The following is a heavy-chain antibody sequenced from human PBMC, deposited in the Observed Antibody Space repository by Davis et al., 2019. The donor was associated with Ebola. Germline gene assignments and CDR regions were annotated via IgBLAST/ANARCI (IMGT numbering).Heavy chain of an antibody. Sequence: GESLKVSCKASGYTFTSYGISWVRQAPGQGLEWMGWISAYNGNTNYAQKLQGRVTMTTDTSTSTAYMELRSLRSDDTAVYYCATFLGYCSGGSCYPRVHYFDYWGQGTLVTVSS. CDR2: ISAYNGNT. CDR3: ATFLGYCSGGSCYPRVHYFDY. J-gene: IGHJ4*02. V-gene: IGHV1-18*01. D-gene: IGHD2-15*01. CDR1: GYTFTSYG.